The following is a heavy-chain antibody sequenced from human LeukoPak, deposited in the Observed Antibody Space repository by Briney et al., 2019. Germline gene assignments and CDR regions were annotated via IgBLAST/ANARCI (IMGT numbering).Heavy chain of an antibody. CDR1: GFTFSSYG. CDR2: ISYDGSNK. Sequence: GGSLRLSCAASGFTFSSYGMHWVCQAPGKGLEWVAVISYDGSNKYYADSVKGRFTISRDNSKNTLYLQMNSLRAEDTAVYYCAKDLHTAMATDYWGQGTLVTVSS. D-gene: IGHD5-18*01. J-gene: IGHJ4*02. V-gene: IGHV3-30*18. CDR3: AKDLHTAMATDY.